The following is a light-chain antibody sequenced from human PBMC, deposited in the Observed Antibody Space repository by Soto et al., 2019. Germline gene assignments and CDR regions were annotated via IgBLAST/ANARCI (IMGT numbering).Light chain of an antibody. CDR3: QQYDSSSYT. CDR1: QSVSSTY. CDR2: GAS. J-gene: IGKJ2*01. V-gene: IGKV3-20*01. Sequence: EIVLTQSPGTLSLSPGERATLSCRASQSVSSTYLAWYQQKPGQAPRPLIYGASSRATGIPDRFSGSGSGTDFTLAIGRLEPEDFAVYYCQQYDSSSYTFGQGTKLEIK.